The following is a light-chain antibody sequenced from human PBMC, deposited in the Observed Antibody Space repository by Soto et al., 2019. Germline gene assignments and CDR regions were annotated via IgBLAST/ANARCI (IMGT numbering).Light chain of an antibody. CDR1: QRVSSK. V-gene: IGKV3D-15*01. CDR2: GAP. CDR3: QQYNNWPLLT. Sequence: EIVMTQSPATLSVSPGERATLSCRASQRVSSKLAGTQQKLGQAPRPLLYGAPTRATGIPARFSGSGSGTEFTLTISSLQSEDFAVYYCQQYNNWPLLTFGGGTKVEIK. J-gene: IGKJ4*01.